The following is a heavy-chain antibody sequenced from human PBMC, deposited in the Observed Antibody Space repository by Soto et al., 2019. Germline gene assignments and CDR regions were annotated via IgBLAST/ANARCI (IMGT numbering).Heavy chain of an antibody. CDR2: IYHSGST. Sequence: SETLSLTCTVSGGSIGTYYWSWVRQPPGKGLEWIGEIYHSGSTNYNPSLKSRVTISVDKSKNQFSLKLSSVTAADTAVYYCARVPGPWGQGTLVTVSS. CDR1: GGSIGTYY. V-gene: IGHV4-4*02. CDR3: ARVPGP. J-gene: IGHJ5*02.